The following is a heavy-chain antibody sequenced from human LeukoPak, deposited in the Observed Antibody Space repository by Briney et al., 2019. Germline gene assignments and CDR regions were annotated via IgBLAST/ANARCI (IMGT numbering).Heavy chain of an antibody. D-gene: IGHD3-22*01. CDR1: GGSISSYY. Sequence: SETLSLTCTVSGGSISSYYWSWIRQPPGKGLEWIGYIYYSGSTNYNPSLKSRVTISVDTSKNQFSLKLSSVTAADTAVYYCARHLADYYDSSGSFDYWGQGTLVTVSS. CDR3: ARHLADYYDSSGSFDY. V-gene: IGHV4-59*08. CDR2: IYYSGST. J-gene: IGHJ4*02.